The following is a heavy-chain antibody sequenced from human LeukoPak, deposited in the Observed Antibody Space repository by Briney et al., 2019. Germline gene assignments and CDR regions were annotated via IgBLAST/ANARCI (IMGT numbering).Heavy chain of an antibody. CDR2: VFYSGTT. D-gene: IGHD5-12*01. CDR3: ARSVRRGFNFDS. Sequence: TSETLSLTCSVSGGFISIGTHYWGGIRQTPGKGLEWIGSVFYSGTTYFNPSLNSRLTISVDTSKNQFSLKLRSVTAADTAVYYCARSVRRGFNFDSWGQGTLVIVSS. J-gene: IGHJ4*02. CDR1: GGFISIGTHY. V-gene: IGHV4-39*01.